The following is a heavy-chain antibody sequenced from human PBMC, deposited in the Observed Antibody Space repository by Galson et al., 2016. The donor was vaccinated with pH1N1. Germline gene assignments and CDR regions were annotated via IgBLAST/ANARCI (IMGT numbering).Heavy chain of an antibody. CDR3: VTRRPTTTPGTIEY. D-gene: IGHD1-26*01. Sequence: SLRLSCAASGLIFENHVMSWVRQAPGKGPEWVAVITVYGDHTFYGDSVKGRFIVSRDDSRSRLYLQMNSLRVDDTAIYYCVTRRPTTTPGTIEYWGQGTLVTVSS. CDR1: GLIFENHV. J-gene: IGHJ4*02. V-gene: IGHV3-23*01. CDR2: ITVYGDHT.